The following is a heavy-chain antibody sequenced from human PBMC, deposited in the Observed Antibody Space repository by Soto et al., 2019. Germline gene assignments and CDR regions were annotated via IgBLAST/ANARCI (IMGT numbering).Heavy chain of an antibody. V-gene: IGHV1-8*01. Sequence: ASVKVSCKASGYTFTSYDINWVRQATGQGLEWMGWMNPNSGNTGYAQKFQGRVTMTRNTSISTAYMELSSLRSEDTAVYYCARGYCSSTSCSNLFDPWGQGTLVTVSS. CDR1: GYTFTSYD. CDR2: MNPNSGNT. CDR3: ARGYCSSTSCSNLFDP. J-gene: IGHJ5*02. D-gene: IGHD2-2*01.